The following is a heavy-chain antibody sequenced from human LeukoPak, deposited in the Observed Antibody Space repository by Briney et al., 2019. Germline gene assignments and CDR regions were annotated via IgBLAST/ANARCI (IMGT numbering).Heavy chain of an antibody. Sequence: SVKVSCKASGGTFSSYAISWVRQAPGQGFEWMGGIIPIFGTANYAQKFQGRVTITADESTSTAYMELSSLRSEDTAVYYCASGHVDTAMVTFDYWGQGTLVTVSS. D-gene: IGHD5-18*01. J-gene: IGHJ4*02. V-gene: IGHV1-69*13. CDR1: GGTFSSYA. CDR3: ASGHVDTAMVTFDY. CDR2: IIPIFGTA.